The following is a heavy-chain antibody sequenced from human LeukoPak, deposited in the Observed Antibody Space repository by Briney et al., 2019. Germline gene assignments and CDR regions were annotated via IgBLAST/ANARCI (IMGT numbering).Heavy chain of an antibody. CDR1: GGSISSYY. CDR2: IYTSGST. J-gene: IGHJ4*02. CDR3: ARLDTAMVQGILH. D-gene: IGHD5-18*01. Sequence: SETLSLTCTVSGGSISSYYWSWIRQPAGKGLEWIGRIYTSGSTNYNPSLKRRVTISVDTSKNQFSLKLSSVTAADTAVYYCARLDTAMVQGILHWGQGTLVTVSS. V-gene: IGHV4-4*07.